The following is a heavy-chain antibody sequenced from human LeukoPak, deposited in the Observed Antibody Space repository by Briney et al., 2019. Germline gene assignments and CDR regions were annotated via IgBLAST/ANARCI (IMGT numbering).Heavy chain of an antibody. CDR1: GYTFTGYY. Sequence: ASVKVSCKASGYTFTGYYMHWVRQAPGQGLGWMGWINPNSGGTNYAQKFQGRVTMTRDTSISTAYMELSRLRSDDTAVYYCASSTLIVVVPAAMGGGSDYWGQGTLVSVSS. CDR3: ASSTLIVVVPAAMGGGSDY. V-gene: IGHV1-2*02. CDR2: INPNSGGT. J-gene: IGHJ4*02. D-gene: IGHD2-2*01.